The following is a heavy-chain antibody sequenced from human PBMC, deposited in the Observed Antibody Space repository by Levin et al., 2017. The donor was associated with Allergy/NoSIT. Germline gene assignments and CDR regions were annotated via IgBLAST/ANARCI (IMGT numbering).Heavy chain of an antibody. CDR1: GFTVSDNY. D-gene: IGHD6-19*01. CDR2: IYSGGTT. J-gene: IGHJ3*02. CDR3: ARGLTGIEEAGEYDAFDI. Sequence: GGSLRLSCAASGFTVSDNYMSWVRQAPGKGLEWVSFIYSGGTTKYADSVKGRFTVSRDNSKNTVYLQMISLRAEDTAIYYCARGLTGIEEAGEYDAFDIWGQGTTVTVSS. V-gene: IGHV3-66*01.